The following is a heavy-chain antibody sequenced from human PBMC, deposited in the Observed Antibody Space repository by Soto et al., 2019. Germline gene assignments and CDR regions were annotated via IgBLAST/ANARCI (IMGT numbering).Heavy chain of an antibody. J-gene: IGHJ4*02. CDR1: GFTFSSYS. V-gene: IGHV3-21*01. Sequence: PGGSLRLSCGASGFTFSSYSMNWVRQAPGKGLEWVSSISSSSSYIYYADSVKGRFTISRDNAKNSLYLQMNSLRAEDTAVYYCAKEQGSNPLHWGPVTLVTASS. CDR3: AKEQGSNPLH. D-gene: IGHD1-26*01. CDR2: ISSSSSYI.